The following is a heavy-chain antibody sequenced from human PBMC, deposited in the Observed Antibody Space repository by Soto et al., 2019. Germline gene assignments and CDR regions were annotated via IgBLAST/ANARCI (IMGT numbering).Heavy chain of an antibody. J-gene: IGHJ4*02. V-gene: IGHV1-69*13. D-gene: IGHD3-22*01. CDR2: IIPIFGTA. CDR1: GGTFSSYA. CDR3: ARDRYDSSGYPDYYFDY. Sequence: SVKVSCKASGGTFSSYAISWVRQAPGQGLEWMGGIIPIFGTANYAQKFQGRVTITADESTSTAYMELSSLRSEDTAVYYCARDRYDSSGYPDYYFDYWGQGTLVTVSS.